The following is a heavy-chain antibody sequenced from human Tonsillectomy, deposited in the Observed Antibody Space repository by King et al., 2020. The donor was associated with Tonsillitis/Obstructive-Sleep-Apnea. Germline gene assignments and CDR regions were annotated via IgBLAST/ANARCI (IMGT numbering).Heavy chain of an antibody. V-gene: IGHV4-34*01. CDR3: ARAPPSTPFDWYFDL. CDR1: GGSFSGFS. CDR2: INHSGST. D-gene: IGHD3-10*01. Sequence: VQLQQWGAGLLKPSETLSLPCAVYGGSFSGFSWSWIRQPPGKGLEWIGEINHSGSTNYNPSLKSRVTISVDTSKNQFSLKLSSVTAAGTAVYYCARAPPSTPFDWYFDLWGRGTLVTVSS. J-gene: IGHJ2*01.